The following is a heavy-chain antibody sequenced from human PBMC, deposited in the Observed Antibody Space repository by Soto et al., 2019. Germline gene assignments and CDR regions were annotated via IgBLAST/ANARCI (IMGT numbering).Heavy chain of an antibody. J-gene: IGHJ4*02. V-gene: IGHV3-30*03. CDR2: ISFDGSNE. CDR1: GFIFSSYG. D-gene: IGHD2-2*01. Sequence: QVQLVESGGGVVQPGRSLRLSCAASGFIFSSYGMHWVRQAPGKGLEWVAVISFDGSNENYADSVKGRLTISRDNSKKQRYAKMNSLRSDDTEAHNLARGEKEGGCSTPRCLMVVDRGQGTLVTVS. CDR3: ARGEKEGGCSTPRCLMVVD.